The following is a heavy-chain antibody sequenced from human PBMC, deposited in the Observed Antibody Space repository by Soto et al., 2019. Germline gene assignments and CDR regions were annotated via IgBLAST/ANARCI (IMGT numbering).Heavy chain of an antibody. CDR1: GYTFTSYD. Sequence: GVSVKGSCKXSGYTFTSYDSNWGRQANGQGREGMGWMNPNSGNTGYAQKFQGRVTMTRNTSISTAYMELSSLRSEDTAVYYCARSEYYYDSSGYYYDAFDIWGQATMVTVSS. CDR2: MNPNSGNT. D-gene: IGHD3-22*01. V-gene: IGHV1-8*01. J-gene: IGHJ3*02. CDR3: ARSEYYYDSSGYYYDAFDI.